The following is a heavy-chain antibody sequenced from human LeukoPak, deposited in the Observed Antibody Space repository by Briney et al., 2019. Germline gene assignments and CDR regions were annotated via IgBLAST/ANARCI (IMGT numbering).Heavy chain of an antibody. V-gene: IGHV3-21*01. CDR3: ARAPTFSGWFDY. J-gene: IGHJ4*02. CDR1: GFTFSDYY. D-gene: IGHD6-19*01. CDR2: ISSSSSYI. Sequence: GGSLRLSCAASGFTFSDYYMNWIRQAPGKGLEWVSSISSSSSYIYYADSVKGRFTISRDNAKNSLYLQMNSLRVEDTAVYYCARAPTFSGWFDYWGQGTLVTVSS.